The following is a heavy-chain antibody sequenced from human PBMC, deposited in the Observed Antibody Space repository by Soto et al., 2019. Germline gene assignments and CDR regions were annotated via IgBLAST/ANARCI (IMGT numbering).Heavy chain of an antibody. J-gene: IGHJ4*02. V-gene: IGHV1-69*01. CDR1: GGVFSIYA. CDR3: ARERKGYYDILTGYYNFDY. CDR2: IIPIFGTA. Sequence: LGKVSCKASGGVFSIYAISWVLQDPGQRLEWMGGIIPIFGTANYAQKFQGRVKITADESTSTAYMELSSLRSEDTAVYYCARERKGYYDILTGYYNFDYWGQGTLVTVSS. D-gene: IGHD3-9*01.